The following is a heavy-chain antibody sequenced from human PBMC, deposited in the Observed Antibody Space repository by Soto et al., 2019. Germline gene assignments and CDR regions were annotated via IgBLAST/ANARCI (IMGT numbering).Heavy chain of an antibody. V-gene: IGHV3-15*01. CDR1: GFTFSNAW. D-gene: IGHD4-17*01. J-gene: IGHJ4*02. CDR2: IKSKTDGGTT. Sequence: EVQLVESGGGLVKPGGSLRLSCAASGFTFSNAWMSWVRQAPGKGLEWVGRIKSKTDGGTTDYAAPVKGRFTISRDDSKNTLYLQMNSLKTEDTAVYYCTTDHDYGDYGVTYYFDYWGQGTLVTVSS. CDR3: TTDHDYGDYGVTYYFDY.